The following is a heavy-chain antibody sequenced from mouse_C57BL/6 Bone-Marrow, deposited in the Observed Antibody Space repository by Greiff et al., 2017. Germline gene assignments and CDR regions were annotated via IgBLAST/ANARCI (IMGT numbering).Heavy chain of an antibody. CDR3: AKDSSGYDYFDY. V-gene: IGHV5-17*01. D-gene: IGHD3-2*02. Sequence: EVKLQESGGGLVKPGGSLKLSCAASGFTFSDYGMHWVRQAPEKGLEWVAYISSGSSTIYYADTVKGRCTISRDNAKNTLFLQMTSLRSEDTAMYYCAKDSSGYDYFDYWGQGTTLTVSS. CDR1: GFTFSDYG. J-gene: IGHJ2*01. CDR2: ISSGSSTI.